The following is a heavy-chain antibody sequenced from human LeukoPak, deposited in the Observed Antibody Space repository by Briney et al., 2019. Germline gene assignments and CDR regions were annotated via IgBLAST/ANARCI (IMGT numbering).Heavy chain of an antibody. D-gene: IGHD1-26*01. J-gene: IGHJ5*02. Sequence: GGSLRLSCTASGFTFGDYAMSWFSQAPGKGLEWVGFIRSKAYGGTTEYAASVKGRFTISRDDSKSIAYLQMNSLKTEDTAVYYCTRAGGSYFNWFDPWGQGTLVTVSS. V-gene: IGHV3-49*03. CDR3: TRAGGSYFNWFDP. CDR2: IRSKAYGGTT. CDR1: GFTFGDYA.